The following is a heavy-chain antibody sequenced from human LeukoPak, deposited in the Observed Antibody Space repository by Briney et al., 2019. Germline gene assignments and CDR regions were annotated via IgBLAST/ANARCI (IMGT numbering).Heavy chain of an antibody. CDR3: ARAQYYYDYIDY. Sequence: SETLSLTCTVSGGTINNYYWSWIRQPARKGLEWIGRIYTSGSTNYNPSLKSRVTMSVDTSKNQFSLKLSSVTAADTAVYYCARAQYYYDYIDYWGQGTLVTVSS. V-gene: IGHV4-4*07. J-gene: IGHJ4*02. CDR2: IYTSGST. CDR1: GGTINNYY. D-gene: IGHD3-22*01.